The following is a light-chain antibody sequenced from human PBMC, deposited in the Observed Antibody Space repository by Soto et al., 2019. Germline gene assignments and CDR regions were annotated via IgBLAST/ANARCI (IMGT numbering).Light chain of an antibody. CDR1: GSNIGTNT. CDR3: AAWDGSLNNVL. J-gene: IGLJ2*01. CDR2: GDN. V-gene: IGLV1-44*01. Sequence: QSVLTQPPSASGTPGQTVTISCTGSGSNIGTNTVNWYRQLPGTAPKLVIFGDNQRPSGVPDRFSGSKSGTSASLAISGLQSEDEADYYCAAWDGSLNNVLFGGGTKLTVL.